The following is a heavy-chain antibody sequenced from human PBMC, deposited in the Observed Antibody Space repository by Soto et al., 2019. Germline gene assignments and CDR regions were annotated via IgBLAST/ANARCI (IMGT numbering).Heavy chain of an antibody. V-gene: IGHV3-48*02. CDR3: ARGRVAAAYFDY. Sequence: GGSLRLSCAASGCTFSSNSINWDRQAPGEGREWVSYITSSSSTIYYADSVRGRFTISRDNAKNSLYLQMNSLRDEDTAVYYCARGRVAAAYFDYCGHGSLVTVSS. J-gene: IGHJ4*01. CDR2: ITSSSSTI. CDR1: GCTFSSNS. D-gene: IGHD2-15*01.